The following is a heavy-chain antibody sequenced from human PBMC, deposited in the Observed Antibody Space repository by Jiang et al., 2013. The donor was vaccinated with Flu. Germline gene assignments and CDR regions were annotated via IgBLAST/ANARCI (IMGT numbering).Heavy chain of an antibody. D-gene: IGHD6-13*01. J-gene: IGHJ4*02. CDR2: IYWDDDK. Sequence: PTQTLTLTCTFSGFSLSTSGMGVGWIRQPPGKALEWLALIYWDDDKRYRPSLKSRLTITKDTSKNQVVLTMTNMDPVDTATYFCAHRLSSGAAAGTAFDFWAGEPWSPSPQ. CDR3: AHRLSSGAAAGTAFDF. V-gene: IGHV2-5*02. CDR1: GFSLSTSGMG.